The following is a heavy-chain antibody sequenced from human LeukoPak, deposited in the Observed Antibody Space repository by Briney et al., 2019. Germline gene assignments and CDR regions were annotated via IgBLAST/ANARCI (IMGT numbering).Heavy chain of an antibody. J-gene: IGHJ4*02. CDR3: ARLTRLSTSPDRYYLDY. CDR2: IHTGGGT. V-gene: IGHV4-4*09. D-gene: IGHD6-6*01. CDR1: GDSISRYY. Sequence: PSETLSLTCTVSGDSISRYYWSWIRQPPGKGLEWIGYIHTGGGTSYIPSLKGRVTISIDTSKNQFSLKLSSVTAADSAVYYCARLTRLSTSPDRYYLDYWGQGTLVTVSS.